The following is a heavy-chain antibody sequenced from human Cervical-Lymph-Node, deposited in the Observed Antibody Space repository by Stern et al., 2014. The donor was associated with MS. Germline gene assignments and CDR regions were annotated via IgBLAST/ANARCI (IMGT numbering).Heavy chain of an antibody. J-gene: IGHJ3*02. V-gene: IGHV1-18*01. Sequence: VQLVQSGAEVKKPGASVKVSCKASGYTFTSYGLSWVRQAPGQGLEWMGWISAYNGNTNYAQHLQGRVTMTTDKSTTPAYRALRSLRSDDTAVYYCARVDSSGYYKDAFDIWGQGTMVTVSS. CDR3: ARVDSSGYYKDAFDI. D-gene: IGHD3-22*01. CDR2: ISAYNGNT. CDR1: GYTFTSYG.